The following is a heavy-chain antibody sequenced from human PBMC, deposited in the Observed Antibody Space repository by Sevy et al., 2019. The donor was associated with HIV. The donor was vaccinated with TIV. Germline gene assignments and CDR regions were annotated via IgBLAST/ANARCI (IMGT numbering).Heavy chain of an antibody. J-gene: IGHJ3*02. Sequence: GGSLRLSCTTSGFTFSSYAMHWVRQAPGKGLEWVSGINWNSGTTDYADSVKGRFTISRDNAENSLFLQMTSLRPEDTGLYYCAKVGPTFFIHWGAFDMWGQGTMVTVSS. V-gene: IGHV3-9*01. D-gene: IGHD7-27*01. CDR1: GFTFSSYA. CDR2: INWNSGTT. CDR3: AKVGPTFFIHWGAFDM.